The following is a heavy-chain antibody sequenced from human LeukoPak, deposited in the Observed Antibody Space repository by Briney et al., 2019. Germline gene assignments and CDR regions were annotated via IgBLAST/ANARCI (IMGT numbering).Heavy chain of an antibody. CDR1: GFTFSSNG. J-gene: IGHJ4*02. Sequence: GGSLRLSCAASGFTFSSNGMNWVRQAPGKGLEWVSYISATGGTIYYADSVKGRFTISRDNAKNSLYLQMSSLRAEDTSFYYCARVRSGSYYDFDYWGQGTLVTVSS. CDR3: ARVRSGSYYDFDY. CDR2: ISATGGTI. V-gene: IGHV3-48*03. D-gene: IGHD1-26*01.